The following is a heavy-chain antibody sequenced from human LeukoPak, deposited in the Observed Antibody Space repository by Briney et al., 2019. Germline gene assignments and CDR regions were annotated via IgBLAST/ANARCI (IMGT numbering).Heavy chain of an antibody. CDR2: IYYSGST. Sequence: NPSETLSLTCTVSGGSISSYYWSWIRQPPGKGLEWIGYIYYSGSTNYNPSLKSRVTISVDTSKNQFSLKLSSVTAADTAVYYCARLLCSGGSCYLDYWGRGTLVTVSS. J-gene: IGHJ4*02. CDR3: ARLLCSGGSCYLDY. CDR1: GGSISSYY. V-gene: IGHV4-59*01. D-gene: IGHD2-15*01.